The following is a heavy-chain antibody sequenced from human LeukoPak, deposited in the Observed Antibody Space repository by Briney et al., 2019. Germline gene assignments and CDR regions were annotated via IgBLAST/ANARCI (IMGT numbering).Heavy chain of an antibody. CDR3: ARDLEEYCSGGSCSLFDY. Sequence: GGSLRLSCAASGFTFRSYTMKCVRQAPGGGLEWVSSISGSSSYIYYADSVKGRFTISRHNAKNSLYLQINSLIADDTAVYYCARDLEEYCSGGSCSLFDYWGQGTLVTVSS. CDR2: ISGSSSYI. CDR1: GFTFRSYT. J-gene: IGHJ4*02. V-gene: IGHV3-21*01. D-gene: IGHD2-15*01.